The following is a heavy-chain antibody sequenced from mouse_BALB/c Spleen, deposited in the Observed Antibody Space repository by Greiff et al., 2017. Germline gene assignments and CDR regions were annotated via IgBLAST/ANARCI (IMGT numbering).Heavy chain of an antibody. CDR2: ILPGSGST. Sequence: QVQLQQSGAELMKPGASVKISCKATGYTFSSYWIEWVKQRPGHGLEWIGEILPGSGSTNYNEKFKGKATFTADTSSNTAYMQLSSLTSEDSAVYYCARRGYYDYDDYFDYWGQGTTLTVSS. CDR1: GYTFSSYW. J-gene: IGHJ2*01. D-gene: IGHD2-4*01. V-gene: IGHV1-9*01. CDR3: ARRGYYDYDDYFDY.